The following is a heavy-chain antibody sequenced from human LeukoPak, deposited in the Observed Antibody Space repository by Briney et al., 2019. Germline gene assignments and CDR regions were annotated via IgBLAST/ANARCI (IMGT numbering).Heavy chain of an antibody. CDR1: GYTFTSYD. J-gene: IGHJ6*03. V-gene: IGHV1-69*13. Sequence: SVKVSCKASGYTFTSYDINWVRQAPGQGLEWMGGIIPIFGTTNYAQKFQGRVTITADESTSTAYMELSSLRSEDTAVYFCATSHYSSYWDNGPHYYYHMDVWGKGTTVTVSS. D-gene: IGHD6-19*01. CDR3: ATSHYSSYWDNGPHYYYHMDV. CDR2: IIPIFGTT.